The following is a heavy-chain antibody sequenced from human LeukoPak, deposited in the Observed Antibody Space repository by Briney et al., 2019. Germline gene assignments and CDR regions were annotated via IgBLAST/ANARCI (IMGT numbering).Heavy chain of an antibody. CDR2: IYHSGST. CDR1: VCSISSNNW. CDR3: ARHYGP. D-gene: IGHD3-16*01. V-gene: IGHV4-4*02. J-gene: IGHJ4*02. Sequence: SETLSLTCAVPVCSISSNNWWGWVSQPPGKGLEWIGEIYHSGSTYYNPSLKSRVTISVDTSKNQFSLKLNSVTATDTAVYYCARHYGPWGQGTLVTVSS.